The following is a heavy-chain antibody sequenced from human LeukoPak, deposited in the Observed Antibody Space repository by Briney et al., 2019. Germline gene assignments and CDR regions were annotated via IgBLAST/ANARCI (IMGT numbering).Heavy chain of an antibody. CDR3: ARGGELPITIFGVVTQPQNYYYMDV. V-gene: IGHV1-2*02. Sequence: ASVKVSCKASGYTFTGYYTHWVRQAPGQGLEWMGWINPNSGGTNYAQKFQGRVTMTRDTSISTAYMELSRLRSDDTAVYYCARGGELPITIFGVVTQPQNYYYMDVWGKGTTVTVSS. CDR1: GYTFTGYY. D-gene: IGHD3-3*01. CDR2: INPNSGGT. J-gene: IGHJ6*03.